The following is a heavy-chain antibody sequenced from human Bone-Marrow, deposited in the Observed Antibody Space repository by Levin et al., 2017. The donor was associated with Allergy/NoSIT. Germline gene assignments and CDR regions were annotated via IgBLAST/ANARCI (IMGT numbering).Heavy chain of an antibody. Sequence: GGSLRLSCAASGFTFSTYWMHWVRQAPGKGLVWVSRIQSNGKTNYADSVKGRFTISRDNDKNTQYLQMNSLTVEDTAVYYCARDRFYADSGSDYSWFDPWGQGTLVTVSS. CDR2: IQSNGKT. V-gene: IGHV3-74*01. J-gene: IGHJ5*02. CDR3: ARDRFYADSGSDYSWFDP. CDR1: GFTFSTYW. D-gene: IGHD3-10*01.